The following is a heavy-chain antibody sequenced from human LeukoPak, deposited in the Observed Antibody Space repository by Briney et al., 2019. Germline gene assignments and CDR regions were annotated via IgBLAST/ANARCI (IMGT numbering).Heavy chain of an antibody. J-gene: IGHJ4*02. CDR3: ARDGLHTAHFDY. CDR1: GFAFSTYT. V-gene: IGHV3-48*02. Sequence: GGSLRLSCAASGFAFSTYTMNWVRRAPGKGLEWVSTVSDSSDVHYSDSVEGRFTISRDNARNSLYLRMNSLRDEDTAVYYCARDGLHTAHFDYWGQGTLVTVSS. D-gene: IGHD5-18*01. CDR2: VSDSSDV.